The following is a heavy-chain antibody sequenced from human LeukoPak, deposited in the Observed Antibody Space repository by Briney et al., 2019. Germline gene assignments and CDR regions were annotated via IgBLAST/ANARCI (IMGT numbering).Heavy chain of an antibody. V-gene: IGHV1-69*01. CDR3: ARVPYYYASSGETPDAFDI. Sequence: GASVKVSCKASGGTFSSYAISWVRQAPGQGLEWMGGIIPIFGTANYAQKFQGRVTITADESTSTAYMELSSLRSEDTAVYYCARVPYYYASSGETPDAFDIWGQGTMVTVSS. CDR2: IIPIFGTA. D-gene: IGHD3-22*01. J-gene: IGHJ3*02. CDR1: GGTFSSYA.